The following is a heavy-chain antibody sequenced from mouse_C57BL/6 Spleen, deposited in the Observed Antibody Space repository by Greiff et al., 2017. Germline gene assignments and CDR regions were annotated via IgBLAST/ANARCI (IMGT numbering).Heavy chain of an antibody. D-gene: IGHD1-1*01. V-gene: IGHV5-17*01. J-gene: IGHJ2*01. CDR3: ARGVLRYYFDY. Sequence: EVQGVESGGGLVKPGGSLKLSCAASGFTFSDYGIHWVRQAPEKGLEWVAYISSGSSTIYYADTVKGRFTISRDNAKNILFLQMTSLRSEDTAMYYCARGVLRYYFDYWGQGTTLTVSS. CDR2: ISSGSSTI. CDR1: GFTFSDYG.